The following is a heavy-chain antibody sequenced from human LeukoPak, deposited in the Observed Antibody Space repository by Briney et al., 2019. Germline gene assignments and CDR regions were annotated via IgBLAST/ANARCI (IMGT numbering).Heavy chain of an antibody. V-gene: IGHV4-39*01. CDR1: GGSISSSSYY. J-gene: IGHJ6*03. Sequence: PSETLSLTCTVSGGSISSSSYYWGWIRQPPGKGLEWIGSIYYSGSTYYNPPLKSRVTISVDTSKNQFSLRLSSVTAADTAVYYCARHLGSVYPYYYYMDVWGKGTTVTISS. CDR3: ARHLGSVYPYYYYMDV. D-gene: IGHD5/OR15-5a*01. CDR2: IYYSGST.